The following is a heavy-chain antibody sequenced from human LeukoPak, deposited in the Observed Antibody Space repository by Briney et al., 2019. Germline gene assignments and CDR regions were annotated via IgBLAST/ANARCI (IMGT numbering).Heavy chain of an antibody. CDR3: ARVAYYDFWSGYYSEWNWFDP. Sequence: SETLSLTCTVSGGSISGYFWSWIRQPPEKGLEWIAYIYYSGSTDYSPSLKSRVTISVDTSKNQFSLKLSSVTAADTAVYYCARVAYYDFWSGYYSEWNWFDPWGQGTLVTVSS. V-gene: IGHV4-59*01. D-gene: IGHD3-3*01. CDR1: GGSISGYF. J-gene: IGHJ5*02. CDR2: IYYSGST.